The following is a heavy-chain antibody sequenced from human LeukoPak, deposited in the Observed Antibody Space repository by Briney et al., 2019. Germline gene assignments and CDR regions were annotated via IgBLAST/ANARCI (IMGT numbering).Heavy chain of an antibody. V-gene: IGHV1-69*02. CDR1: GGTFSSYT. CDR3: ARGRFLEMPTIGASYGFDY. CDR2: IIPILGIA. D-gene: IGHD5-24*01. J-gene: IGHJ4*02. Sequence: ASVKVSCKASGGTFSSYTISWVRQAPGQGLEWMGRIIPILGIANYAQKFQGRVTITADKSTSTAYMELSSLRSEDTAVYYCARGRFLEMPTIGASYGFDYWGQGTLVTVSS.